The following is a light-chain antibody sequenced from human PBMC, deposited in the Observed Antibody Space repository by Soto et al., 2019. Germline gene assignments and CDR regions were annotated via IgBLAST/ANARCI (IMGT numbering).Light chain of an antibody. V-gene: IGKV3-20*01. J-gene: IGKJ4*01. CDR2: GAS. CDR3: QQYGSSPPVT. CDR1: QSVSSSY. Sequence: EIVLTQSPGTLSLSPGERATLSCRASQSVSSSYLAWYQQKPGQAPRLLIYGASSRATGIPDRFSGSGSGTDFTLTISRREPEDFAVYYCQQYGSSPPVTLGGGTKVEIK.